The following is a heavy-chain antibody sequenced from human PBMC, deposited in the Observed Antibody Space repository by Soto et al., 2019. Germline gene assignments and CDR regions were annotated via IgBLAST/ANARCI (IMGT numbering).Heavy chain of an antibody. CDR1: GFTFSSYS. D-gene: IGHD6-13*01. J-gene: IGHJ5*02. CDR3: ARETCSSSWFNWFDP. V-gene: IGHV3-21*01. Sequence: PGGSLRLSCAASGFTFSSYSMNWVRQAPGKGLEWVSSISSSSSYIYYADSVKGRFTISRDNAKNSLYLQMNSLRAEDTAVYYCARETCSSSWFNWFDPWGQGTLVTVSS. CDR2: ISSSSSYI.